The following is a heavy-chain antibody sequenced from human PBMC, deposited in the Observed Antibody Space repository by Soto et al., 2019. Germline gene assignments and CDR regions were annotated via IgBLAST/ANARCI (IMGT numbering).Heavy chain of an antibody. J-gene: IGHJ4*02. V-gene: IGHV3-23*01. CDR1: GFTFSSYA. D-gene: IGHD3-3*01. CDR3: APPLTIFGVVNDY. Sequence: EVQLLESGGGLVQPGGSLRLSCAASGFTFSSYAMSWVRQAPGKGLEWVSAISGSGGSTYYADSVKGRFTISRDNPKNTLYLQMNSLKAEDTAVCYCAPPLTIFGVVNDYWGQGTLVTVSS. CDR2: ISGSGGST.